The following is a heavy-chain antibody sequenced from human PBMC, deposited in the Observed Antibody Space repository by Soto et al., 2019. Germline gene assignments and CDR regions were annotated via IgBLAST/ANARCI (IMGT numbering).Heavy chain of an antibody. V-gene: IGHV4-61*08. J-gene: IGHJ4*02. CDR1: GCSISSGDYY. Sequence: PSETLSLTCTVSGCSISSGDYYWSWIRQPPGKGLEWIGYIYYNGNTNYNPSLKSRVTMSVDTSKNQFSLKLSSVTAADTAVYYCARPNWYSAYWGQGTLVPVYS. D-gene: IGHD7-27*01. CDR2: IYYNGNT. CDR3: ARPNWYSAY.